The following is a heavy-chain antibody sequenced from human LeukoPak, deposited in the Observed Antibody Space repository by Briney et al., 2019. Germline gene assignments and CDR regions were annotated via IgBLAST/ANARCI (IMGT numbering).Heavy chain of an antibody. V-gene: IGHV1-69*13. Sequence: SVKVSCKASGGTFSSYAISWVRQAPGQGLEWMGGIIPIFGTANYAQKFQGRATITADESTSTAYMELSSLRSEDTAVYYCATSPMTGPYYFDYWGQGTLVTVSS. J-gene: IGHJ4*02. CDR2: IIPIFGTA. D-gene: IGHD3-9*01. CDR1: GGTFSSYA. CDR3: ATSPMTGPYYFDY.